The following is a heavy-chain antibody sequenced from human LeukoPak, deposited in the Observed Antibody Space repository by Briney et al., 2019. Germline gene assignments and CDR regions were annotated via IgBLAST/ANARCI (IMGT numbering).Heavy chain of an antibody. CDR2: ISSSSNYI. J-gene: IGHJ4*02. CDR3: ARGTPTTRDFDY. D-gene: IGHD4-11*01. CDR1: GFTFTAYA. V-gene: IGHV3-21*01. Sequence: GGSLRLSCAASGFTFTAYAMSWFRQTPEKGLEWVSFISSSSNYIYYTDSVKGRFTISRDNAKNSLFLQMNSLRAEDTAVYYCARGTPTTRDFDYWGQGTLVTVSS.